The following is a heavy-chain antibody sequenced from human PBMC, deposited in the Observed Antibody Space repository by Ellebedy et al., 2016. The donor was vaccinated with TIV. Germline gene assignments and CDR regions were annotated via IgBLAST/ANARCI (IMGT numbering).Heavy chain of an antibody. J-gene: IGHJ4*02. D-gene: IGHD3-3*01. CDR1: GGSISSYY. V-gene: IGHV4-4*07. CDR2: IYTSGST. CDR3: ARDDFWSGYYDY. Sequence: SETLSLTXTVSGGSISSYYWSWIRQPAGKGLEWIGRIYTSGSTNYNPSLKSRVTMSVDTSKNQFSLKLSSVTAADTAVYYCARDDFWSGYYDYWGQGTLVTVSS.